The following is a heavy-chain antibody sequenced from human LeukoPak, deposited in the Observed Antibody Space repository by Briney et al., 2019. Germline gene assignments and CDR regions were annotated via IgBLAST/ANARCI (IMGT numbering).Heavy chain of an antibody. J-gene: IGHJ6*02. CDR1: GYTFTSYG. D-gene: IGHD2-15*01. CDR3: ARYYEGWGYCSGGSCYRAYYGMDV. V-gene: IGHV1-18*01. Sequence: PGASVKVSCKASGYTFTSYGISWVRQAPGQGLEWMGWISPYNGNTNYAQKLQGRVTMTTDTSTSTAYMELRSLRSDDTAVYYCARYYEGWGYCSGGSCYRAYYGMDVWGQGTTVTVSS. CDR2: ISPYNGNT.